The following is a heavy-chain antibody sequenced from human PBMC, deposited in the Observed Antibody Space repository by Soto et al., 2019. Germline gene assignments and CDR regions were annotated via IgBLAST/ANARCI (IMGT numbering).Heavy chain of an antibody. CDR1: GFTFSSYG. D-gene: IGHD3-22*01. Sequence: GGSLRLSCAASGFTFSSYGMHWVRQAPGKGLEWVAVIWYDGSNKYYADSVKGRFTISRDNSKNTLYLQMNSLRAEDTAVYYCAREEYYYDSSGYYPLNYFDYWGQGTLVTVS. CDR2: IWYDGSNK. CDR3: AREEYYYDSSGYYPLNYFDY. V-gene: IGHV3-33*01. J-gene: IGHJ4*02.